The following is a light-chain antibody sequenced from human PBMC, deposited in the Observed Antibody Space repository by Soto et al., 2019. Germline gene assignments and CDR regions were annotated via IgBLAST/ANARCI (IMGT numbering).Light chain of an antibody. Sequence: AIRMTQSPSSFSASTGDRVTITCRASHGISSYLAWYQQKPGKAPKILIYAASTLQSGVPSRFSGSGSGADITLTISCLQSEDFATYYCQQYYSYPRTFGQGIKVEIK. CDR3: QQYYSYPRT. CDR2: AAS. V-gene: IGKV1-8*01. J-gene: IGKJ1*01. CDR1: HGISSY.